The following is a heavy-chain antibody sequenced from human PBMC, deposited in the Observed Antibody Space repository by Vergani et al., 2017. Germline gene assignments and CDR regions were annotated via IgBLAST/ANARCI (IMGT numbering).Heavy chain of an antibody. J-gene: IGHJ4*02. CDR1: GGSFSSYF. V-gene: IGHV4-59*08. D-gene: IGHD3-10*01. Sequence: QVQLQESGPGLVKSSETLSLTCAVYGGSFSSYFWGWIRRPPGKGLEWIASFHHTGMTYNNPSLKSRVTISVDTSKNLISLKLNSVTAADTALYYCARHGGSGNFYHLFDSWGQGTLVTVSS. CDR2: FHHTGMT. CDR3: ARHGGSGNFYHLFDS.